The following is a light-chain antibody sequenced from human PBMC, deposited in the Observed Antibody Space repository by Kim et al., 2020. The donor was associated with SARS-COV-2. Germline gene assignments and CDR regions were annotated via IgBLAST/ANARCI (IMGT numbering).Light chain of an antibody. V-gene: IGLV2-14*03. J-gene: IGLJ1*01. Sequence: GQSITISCNGTSSDVGGYNYVSGYQQHPGKAPKLMIYDVGNRPSGVSNRFSGSKSGNTASLTISGLQAEDEADYYCSSYTSSSTYVFGTGTQLTVL. CDR3: SSYTSSSTYV. CDR2: DVG. CDR1: SSDVGGYNY.